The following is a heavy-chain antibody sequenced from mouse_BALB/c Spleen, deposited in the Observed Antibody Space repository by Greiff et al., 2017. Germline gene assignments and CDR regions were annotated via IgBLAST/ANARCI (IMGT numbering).Heavy chain of an antibody. CDR2: INPSNGGT. Sequence: QVQLQQSGAELVKPGASVKLSCKASGYTFTSYYMYWVKPRPGQGLEWIGEINPSNGGTNFNEKFKSKATLTVDKSSSTAYMQLSSLTSEDSAVYYCTRWGYAMDYWGQGTSVTVSS. CDR3: TRWGYAMDY. J-gene: IGHJ4*01. CDR1: GYTFTSYY. V-gene: IGHV1S81*02.